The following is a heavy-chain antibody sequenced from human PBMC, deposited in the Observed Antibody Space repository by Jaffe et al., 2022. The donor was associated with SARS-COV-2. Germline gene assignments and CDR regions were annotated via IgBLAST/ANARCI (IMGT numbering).Heavy chain of an antibody. CDR3: VRGRHLTNNYDRVHMDV. J-gene: IGHJ6*03. CDR2: ISFHGRTK. D-gene: IGHD1-1*01. Sequence: QMQLVESGGGVVQPGGSLRLSCAASGFTFNDYGMHWVRQAPGKGLEWVAVISFHGRTKYQVGSVKGRFTVSRDDSKNTLFLEMSSLRAEDTAVYYCVRGRHLTNNYDRVHMDVWGKGTTVTVSS. V-gene: IGHV3-30*03. CDR1: GFTFNDYG.